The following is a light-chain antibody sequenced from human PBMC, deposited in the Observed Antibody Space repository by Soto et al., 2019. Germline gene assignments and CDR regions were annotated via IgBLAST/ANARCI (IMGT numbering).Light chain of an antibody. J-gene: IGKJ3*01. CDR1: QSVSSN. CDR2: DTS. V-gene: IGKV3-15*01. Sequence: EIVMTQSPATLSVSPGERATLSCRASQSVSSNLAWYQQKPGQTPRLLIYDTSTRATGVPTRFSGSRSGAEFTLTINSLQSEDFAMYFCQQYNTWPPFAFGPGTKVDIK. CDR3: QQYNTWPPFA.